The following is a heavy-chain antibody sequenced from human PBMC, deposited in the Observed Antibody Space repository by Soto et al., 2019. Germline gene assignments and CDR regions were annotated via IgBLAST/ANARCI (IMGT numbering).Heavy chain of an antibody. CDR2: INPNSGGT. CDR3: ARCRLTYNWNYCSFDY. J-gene: IGHJ4*02. Sequence: GASVKVSCKASGYTFTGYYMHWVRQAPGQGLEWMGWINPNSGGTNYAQKFQGWVTMTRDTSISTAYMELSRLRSDDTAVYYCARCRLTYNWNYCSFDYWGQGTLVTVSS. CDR1: GYTFTGYY. D-gene: IGHD1-7*01. V-gene: IGHV1-2*04.